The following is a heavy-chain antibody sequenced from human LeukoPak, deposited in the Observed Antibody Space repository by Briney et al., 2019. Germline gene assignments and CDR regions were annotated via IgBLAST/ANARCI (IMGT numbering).Heavy chain of an antibody. D-gene: IGHD2-15*01. J-gene: IGHJ4*02. Sequence: ASVKVSCKASGYTFTSYGISWVRQAPGQGLEWMGWISAYNGNTNYAQKLQGRVTMTTDTSTSTAYMELKSLRSDDTAVYYCARVDLDYAGIVVVVAATPLRYWGQGTLVTVSS. CDR3: ARVDLDYAGIVVVVAATPLRY. V-gene: IGHV1-18*01. CDR2: ISAYNGNT. CDR1: GYTFTSYG.